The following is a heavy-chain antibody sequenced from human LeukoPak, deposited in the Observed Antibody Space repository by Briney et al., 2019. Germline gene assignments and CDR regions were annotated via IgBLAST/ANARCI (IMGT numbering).Heavy chain of an antibody. J-gene: IGHJ6*02. V-gene: IGHV3-30*18. CDR3: AKDRFQGGGSPYYYYYYGMDV. Sequence: GRSLRLSCAASGFTFSSYGMQWVRQAPGKSLEWVAVISYDGTNKYYADSVKGRYTISRDNSKNTLYVQMNSLRVEDTAVYYCAKDRFQGGGSPYYYYYYGMDVWGQGTTVTVSS. CDR2: ISYDGTNK. D-gene: IGHD2-15*01. CDR1: GFTFSSYG.